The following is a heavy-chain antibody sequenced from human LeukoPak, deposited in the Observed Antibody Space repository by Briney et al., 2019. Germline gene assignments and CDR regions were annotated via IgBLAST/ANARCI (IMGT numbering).Heavy chain of an antibody. CDR2: INPNSGGT. V-gene: IGHV1-2*02. D-gene: IGHD1-26*01. CDR3: ARGQVGATREYFQH. Sequence: GASVKVSCKASGYTFTGYYIHWVRQAPGQGLEWMGWINPNSGGTNDAQKFQGRVTMTTDTSISTAYMELSRLRSDDTAVYYCARGQVGATREYFQHWGQGTLVTVSS. CDR1: GYTFTGYY. J-gene: IGHJ1*01.